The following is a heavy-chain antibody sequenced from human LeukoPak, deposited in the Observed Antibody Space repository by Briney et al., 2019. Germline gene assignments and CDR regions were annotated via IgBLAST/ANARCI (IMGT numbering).Heavy chain of an antibody. CDR3: ARDKYGYNTPIDY. Sequence: GRSLRLSCAASGFTFSNFGVYWVRQAPGKGLEWVAVISYDGSNKYHADSVKGRFTISRDNSKNTLYLQMNSLRLEDTAVYYCARDKYGYNTPIDYWGQGTLVTVSS. CDR1: GFTFSNFG. D-gene: IGHD5-24*01. J-gene: IGHJ4*02. CDR2: ISYDGSNK. V-gene: IGHV3-30-3*01.